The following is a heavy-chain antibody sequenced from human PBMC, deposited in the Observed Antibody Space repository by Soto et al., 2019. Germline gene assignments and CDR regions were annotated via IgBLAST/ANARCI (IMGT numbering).Heavy chain of an antibody. Sequence: SETLSLTCTVSGGSIRSYCWTWIRQPPGEGLEWIGCICNSGTTNYNPSLKSRVAISVDTHKNQFSLQLSSVTAADTAVYYCARVAPSSLYSSRRGWFDPWGQGILVNVSS. V-gene: IGHV4-59*12. J-gene: IGHJ5*02. CDR1: GGSIRSYC. CDR2: ICNSGTT. D-gene: IGHD6-13*01. CDR3: ARVAPSSLYSSRRGWFDP.